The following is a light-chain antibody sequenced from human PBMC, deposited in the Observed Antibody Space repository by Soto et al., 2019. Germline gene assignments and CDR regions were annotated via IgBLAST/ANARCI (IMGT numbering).Light chain of an antibody. CDR1: QHGWSY. J-gene: IGKJ1*01. V-gene: IGKV3-11*01. CDR3: LQRARWPWT. CDR2: DAA. Sequence: EIVLTQSPATLSLSPGEGATLSCRASQHGWSYVAWYQQKPGQAPRLLIYDAARRATGIPARFSGSGSGTDFSLSISSLEPEDFAVYFCLQRARWPWTFGQGTKVEIK.